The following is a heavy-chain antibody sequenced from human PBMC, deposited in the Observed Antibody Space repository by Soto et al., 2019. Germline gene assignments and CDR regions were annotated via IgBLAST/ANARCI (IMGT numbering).Heavy chain of an antibody. D-gene: IGHD5-12*01. J-gene: IGHJ4*02. CDR3: AREGSYSAYNFAHGIQLWSFDF. CDR1: VGSINTFY. V-gene: IGHV4-4*07. Sequence: SETLSVTCTFSVGSINTFYWSWVRQPAGKGLDRIGRIFSSGSTSFNPSLESRVAMSVDTSKNHFSLNLSSVTAADMAVYYCAREGSYSAYNFAHGIQLWSFDFWGQGAMVTVSS. CDR2: IFSSGST.